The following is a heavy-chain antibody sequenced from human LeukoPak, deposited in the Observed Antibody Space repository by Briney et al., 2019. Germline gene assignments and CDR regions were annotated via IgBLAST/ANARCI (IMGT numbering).Heavy chain of an antibody. CDR3: ARDNSIHERGWWFDP. CDR1: GYSFTSHY. D-gene: IGHD4-23*01. Sequence: ASVKVSCKASGYSFTSHYMHWVRQAPGQGREWMGLINPRGTSTIYAEKFQGRIIMTRDMSTTTDYMELSSLKSDDTAVYYCARDNSIHERGWWFDPWGQGTLVTVSS. CDR2: INPRGTST. J-gene: IGHJ5*02. V-gene: IGHV1-46*01.